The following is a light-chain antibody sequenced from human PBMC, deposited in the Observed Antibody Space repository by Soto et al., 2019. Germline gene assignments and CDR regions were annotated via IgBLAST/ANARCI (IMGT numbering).Light chain of an antibody. Sequence: QSALTQPRSVSGSPGQSVTISCTGTSSDVGGYNYVSWYQQHPGKAPNLMIYDVSQRPSGVPNRFSGSKSDNTASLTISGLQAEDEADYYCCSYAGTYTWVFGGGTKVTVL. CDR3: CSYAGTYTWV. J-gene: IGLJ3*02. CDR1: SSDVGGYNY. V-gene: IGLV2-11*01. CDR2: DVS.